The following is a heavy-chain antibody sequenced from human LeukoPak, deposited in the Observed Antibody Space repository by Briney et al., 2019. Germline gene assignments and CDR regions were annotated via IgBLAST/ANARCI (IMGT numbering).Heavy chain of an antibody. D-gene: IGHD3-10*01. V-gene: IGHV3-21*01. CDR3: ARDRVYYGD. J-gene: IGHJ1*01. CDR1: GFSFNTYT. Sequence: GGSLRLSCAASGFSFNTYTMNWVRQAPGKGLEWVSSISSTSSYIYYANSVKGRFSISRDNAKNSLYLQMNSLRAEDTAVYYCARDRVYYGDWGQGTLVTVSS. CDR2: ISSTSSYI.